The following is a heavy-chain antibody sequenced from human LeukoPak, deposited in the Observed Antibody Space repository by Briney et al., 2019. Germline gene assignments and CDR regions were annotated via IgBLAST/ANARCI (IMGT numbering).Heavy chain of an antibody. Sequence: SETLSLTCIVSGGSISSSSYYWGWIRQPPGKGLEWIGSIYYDGSTYYNPSLKSRVTISVDTSKNQLSLTVNSVTATDTAVYYCVRRLEVWGQGTMVTVSS. CDR1: GGSISSSSYY. CDR2: IYYDGST. J-gene: IGHJ3*01. V-gene: IGHV4-39*01. CDR3: VRRLEV.